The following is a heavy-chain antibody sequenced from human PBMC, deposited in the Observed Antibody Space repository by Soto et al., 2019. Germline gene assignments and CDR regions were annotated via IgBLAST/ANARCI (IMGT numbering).Heavy chain of an antibody. CDR1: DGSISNFY. J-gene: IGHJ4*02. Sequence: SETLSLTCTVSDGSISNFYWSWIRQPPGKGLEWIGYISSSGNTNYNPSLKSRVPISVDTSKNQFSLNLTSVTAADTAVYYCARAPMVLTRSYFDSWGQGTPVTVSS. D-gene: IGHD3-22*01. CDR3: ARAPMVLTRSYFDS. CDR2: ISSSGNT. V-gene: IGHV4-59*01.